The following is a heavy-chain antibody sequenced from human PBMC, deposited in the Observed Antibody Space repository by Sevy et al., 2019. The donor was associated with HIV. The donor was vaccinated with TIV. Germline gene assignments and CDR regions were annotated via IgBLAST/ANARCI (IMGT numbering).Heavy chain of an antibody. V-gene: IGHV3-23*01. Sequence: GGSLRLSCAASGFTFSSYAMSWVRQAPGKGLEWVSAISGSGGSTYYADSVKGRFTISRDNSKNTLYLQMNSLRAEDTAVYYCAKVGDSSGYYFAAFDIWGQGTMVTVSS. CDR3: AKVGDSSGYYFAAFDI. J-gene: IGHJ3*02. CDR2: ISGSGGST. D-gene: IGHD3-22*01. CDR1: GFTFSSYA.